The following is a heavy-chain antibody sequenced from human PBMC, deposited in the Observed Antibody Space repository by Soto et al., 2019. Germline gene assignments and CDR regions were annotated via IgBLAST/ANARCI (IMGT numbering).Heavy chain of an antibody. Sequence: PTLVNPTQTLTLTCTFSGFSFTTAGVAVGWIRQTPGGALEWLTLIYYNDDRRFSPSLKTRLTITGDTSKNQVVLSLTNVDPGDTATYFCAHSDGGYEIIYFDFWGQGIPVTVSS. CDR1: GFSFTTAGVA. CDR3: AHSDGGYEIIYFDF. J-gene: IGHJ4*02. V-gene: IGHV2-5*01. D-gene: IGHD5-12*01. CDR2: IYYNDDR.